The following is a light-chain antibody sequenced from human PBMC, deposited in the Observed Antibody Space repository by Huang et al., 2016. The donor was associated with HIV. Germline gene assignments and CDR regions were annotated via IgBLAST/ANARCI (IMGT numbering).Light chain of an antibody. J-gene: IGKJ4*01. Sequence: EIVLTQSPATLSLSPGERATLSCRASQSVSTYLAWYQQKPGQAPRLLIYDASNRAAGIPARFSGSGSGTDFTLTISSLEPEDFAVYYCQQRSKWPLTRGGGTKVEIK. CDR3: QQRSKWPLT. V-gene: IGKV3-11*01. CDR1: QSVSTY. CDR2: DAS.